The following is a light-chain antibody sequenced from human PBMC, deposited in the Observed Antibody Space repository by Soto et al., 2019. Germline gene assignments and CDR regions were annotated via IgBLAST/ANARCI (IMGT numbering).Light chain of an antibody. V-gene: IGKV3-11*01. J-gene: IGKJ1*01. Sequence: ESVLTQSPATLCLSPGEGATLSCRASQSIRSYLAWYQQKPGQAPRLLIYDTFNRATGIPARFSGSGSGTDFTLTISSLEPEDVGVYYCQQRSSWPWTFGQGTKVEIK. CDR1: QSIRSY. CDR3: QQRSSWPWT. CDR2: DTF.